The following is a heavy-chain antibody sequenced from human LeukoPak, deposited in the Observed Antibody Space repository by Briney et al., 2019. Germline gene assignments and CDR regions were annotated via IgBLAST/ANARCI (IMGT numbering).Heavy chain of an antibody. D-gene: IGHD1-1*01. J-gene: IGHJ4*02. CDR3: TRRGRNNWGEGNDY. CDR1: GGSISSYY. CDR2: INDSGST. V-gene: IGHV4-59*08. Sequence: SETLSLTCTVSGGSISSYYWSWIRQPPGKGLEWIGYINDSGSTNSNPSLRSRVTMSVDTSKNQFSLKLSSVTAADTAVYYCTRRGRNNWGEGNDYWGQGTLVTVSS.